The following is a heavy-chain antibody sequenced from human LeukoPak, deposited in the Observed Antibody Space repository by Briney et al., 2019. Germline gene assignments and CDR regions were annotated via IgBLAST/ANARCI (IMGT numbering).Heavy chain of an antibody. CDR2: ISSNGGST. Sequence: PGGSLRLSCAASGFTFSSYAMHWVRQAPGKGLEYVSAISSNGGSTYYANSVKGRFTISRDNSKNTLYLQMGSLRAEDMAVYYCARGPLYGDPAGYFDYWGQGTLVTVSS. CDR1: GFTFSSYA. D-gene: IGHD4-17*01. CDR3: ARGPLYGDPAGYFDY. J-gene: IGHJ4*02. V-gene: IGHV3-64*01.